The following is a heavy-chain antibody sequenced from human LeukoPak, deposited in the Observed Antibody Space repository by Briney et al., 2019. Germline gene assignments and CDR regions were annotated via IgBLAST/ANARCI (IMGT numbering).Heavy chain of an antibody. J-gene: IGHJ6*03. Sequence: PSETLSLTCTVSGGSISSYYWSWIRQPAGKGLEWIGRIYTSGSTNYNPSLKSRVTMSVDTSKNQFSLKLSSVTAADTAVYYCARSAGSRYCSSTSCYHYYYYMDVWGKGTTVTVSS. CDR3: ARSAGSRYCSSTSCYHYYYYMDV. CDR1: GGSISSYY. D-gene: IGHD2-2*01. V-gene: IGHV4-4*07. CDR2: IYTSGST.